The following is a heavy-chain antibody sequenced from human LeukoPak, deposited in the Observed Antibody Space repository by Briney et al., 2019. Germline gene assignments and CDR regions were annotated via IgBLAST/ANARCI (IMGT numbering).Heavy chain of an antibody. D-gene: IGHD2-2*01. J-gene: IGHJ4*02. CDR3: ARSFRTAISCYSFFDY. Sequence: PSETLSLTCTVSGGSISSGGYYWSWIRQHPGKGLEWIGYIYYSGSTYYNPSLKSRVSISGDTSKNQFSLKLSSVTAADTAVYYCARSFRTAISCYSFFDYWGQGTLVTVSS. CDR1: GGSISSGGYY. V-gene: IGHV4-31*03. CDR2: IYYSGST.